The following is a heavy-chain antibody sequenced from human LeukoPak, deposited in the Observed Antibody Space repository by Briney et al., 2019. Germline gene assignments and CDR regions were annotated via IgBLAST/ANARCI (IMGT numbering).Heavy chain of an antibody. CDR3: TSFDS. Sequence: PGGSLRLSCAASGFTFSDHHMDWVRQTPGKGLDWVGRIRNKASGYTTEYAASVKGRFIISRDDSKNSLYLQMNSLKIEDTAVYYCTSFDSWGQGTLVTVSS. J-gene: IGHJ4*02. CDR1: GFTFSDHH. V-gene: IGHV3-72*01. CDR2: IRNKASGYTT.